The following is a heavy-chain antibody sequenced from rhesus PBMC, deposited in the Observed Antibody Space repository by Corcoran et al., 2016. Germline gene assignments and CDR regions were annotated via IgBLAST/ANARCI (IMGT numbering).Heavy chain of an antibody. D-gene: IGHD5-24*01. J-gene: IGHJ6*01. CDR2: ISCNSGST. Sequence: EVQLVESGGGVVQPGGSLRLSCAASGFTFDDYAVGWVRQAPGKGLEWVSDISCNSGSTGYADSVKGRFTISRDNAKNSLYLQMNRLRAEDTALYYCARVGTVSASGGGLDSWGQGVVVTVSS. CDR3: ARVGTVSASGGGLDS. CDR1: GFTFDDYA. V-gene: IGHV3-78*01.